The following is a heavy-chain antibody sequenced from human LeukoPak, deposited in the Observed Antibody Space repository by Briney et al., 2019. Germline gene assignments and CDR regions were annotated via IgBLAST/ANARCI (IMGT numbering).Heavy chain of an antibody. CDR2: FDPEDGET. CDR3: ATAGRSSGWMVRN. D-gene: IGHD6-19*01. Sequence: ASVKVSCKASGGTFSSYAISWVRQAPGKGLEGMGGFDPEDGETIYAQKFQGRVTMTEDTSTDTAYMELSSLRSEDTVVYYCATAGRSSGWMVRNWGQGTLVTVSS. V-gene: IGHV1-24*01. CDR1: GGTFSSYA. J-gene: IGHJ4*02.